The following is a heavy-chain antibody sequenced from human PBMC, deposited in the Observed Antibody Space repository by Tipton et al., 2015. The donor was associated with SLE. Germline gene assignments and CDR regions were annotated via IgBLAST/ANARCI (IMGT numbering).Heavy chain of an antibody. CDR3: ARDSGIALPRGVGSLDY. D-gene: IGHD6-13*01. CDR1: GFTLSSYG. V-gene: IGHV3-33*08. J-gene: IGHJ4*02. Sequence: QLVQSGGGVVQPGRSLRLSCAASGFTLSSYGMHWVRQAPGKGLEWVAGIWYDGSNKFYVDSVKGRFTISRDNSKNTLYLQMNGLRVADTAVYYCARDSGIALPRGVGSLDYWGQGTLVTVSS. CDR2: IWYDGSNK.